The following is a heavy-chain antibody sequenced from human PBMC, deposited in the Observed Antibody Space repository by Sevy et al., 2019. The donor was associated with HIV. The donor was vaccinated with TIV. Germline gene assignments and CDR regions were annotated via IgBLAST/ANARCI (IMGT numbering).Heavy chain of an antibody. Sequence: GGSLRLSCAASGFNLTDYYINWIRQAPGKGLEWISYISGGDTTTYYSDSVKGRFTISRDNAKNSLYLQMNSLRAEDTAVYYCASSPSGELSFDYWGQGTLVTVSS. CDR1: GFNLTDYY. J-gene: IGHJ4*02. V-gene: IGHV3-11*04. CDR2: ISGGDTTT. CDR3: ASSPSGELSFDY. D-gene: IGHD3-10*01.